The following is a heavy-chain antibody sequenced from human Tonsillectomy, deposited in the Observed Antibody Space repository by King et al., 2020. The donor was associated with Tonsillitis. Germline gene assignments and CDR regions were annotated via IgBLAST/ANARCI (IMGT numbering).Heavy chain of an antibody. Sequence: VQLVESGGGLVQPGGSLRLSCAASGFTFSSYSMNWVRQAPGKGLEWVSYIRSSSSTIYYADSVKGRFTISRDNAKNSLYLQMNSLRAEDTAVYYCARESLSGGYSYGFDPWGQGTLVTVSP. CDR2: IRSSSSTI. J-gene: IGHJ5*02. CDR1: GFTFSSYS. D-gene: IGHD5-18*01. V-gene: IGHV3-48*01. CDR3: ARESLSGGYSYGFDP.